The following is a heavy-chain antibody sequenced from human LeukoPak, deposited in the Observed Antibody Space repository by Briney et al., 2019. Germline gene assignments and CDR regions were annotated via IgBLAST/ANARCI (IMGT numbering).Heavy chain of an antibody. CDR1: GFTVSSNY. V-gene: IGHV3-23*01. CDR3: AKDGTFGGVIVILVDFDY. Sequence: GGSLRLSCAASGFTVSSNYMSWVRQAPGKGLEWVSAISGSGGSTYYADSVKGRFTISRDNSKNTLYLQMNSLRAEDTAVYYCAKDGTFGGVIVILVDFDYWGQGTLVTVSS. J-gene: IGHJ4*02. CDR2: ISGSGGST. D-gene: IGHD3-16*02.